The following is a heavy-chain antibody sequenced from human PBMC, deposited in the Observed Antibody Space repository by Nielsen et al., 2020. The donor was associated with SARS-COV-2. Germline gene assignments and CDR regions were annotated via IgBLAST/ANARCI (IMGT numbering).Heavy chain of an antibody. CDR3: TRAFHDYGDAFDI. J-gene: IGHJ3*02. D-gene: IGHD4-17*01. CDR1: GFTFGDYA. CDR2: IRSKAYGGTT. V-gene: IGHV3-49*03. Sequence: GESLKISCTASGFTFGDYAMSWFRQAPGKGLEWVGFIRSKAYGGTTEYAASVKGRFTISRDDSKSIAYLQMNSPKTEDTAVYYCTRAFHDYGDAFDIWGQGTMVTVSS.